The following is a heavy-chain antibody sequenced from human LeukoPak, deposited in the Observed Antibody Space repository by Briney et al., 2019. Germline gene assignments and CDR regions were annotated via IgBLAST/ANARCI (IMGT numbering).Heavy chain of an antibody. CDR3: GRGGYGSGSYSPDYYYYIDV. CDR1: RDSISSYN. D-gene: IGHD3-10*01. Sequence: SETLSLTCTESRDSISSYNWSWIRQPPGKGLEWIGYIYYSGSTNYNPSPKSRVTISEDTSKNQFSLKLSSVTAADTAVYYCGRGGYGSGSYSPDYYYYIDVWGKGTTVTISS. CDR2: IYYSGST. J-gene: IGHJ6*03. V-gene: IGHV4-59*01.